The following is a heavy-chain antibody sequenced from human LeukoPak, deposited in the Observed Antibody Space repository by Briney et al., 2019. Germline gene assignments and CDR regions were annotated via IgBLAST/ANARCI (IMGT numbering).Heavy chain of an antibody. D-gene: IGHD2-15*01. V-gene: IGHV3-9*01. Sequence: PGRSLRLSCAASGFTFDDYAMHWVRQAPGKGLEWVSGISWNSGSIGYADSVKGRFTISRDNAKNSLYLQMNSLRAEDAALYYCAKDIRGGYCSGGSCYRHFDYWGQGTLVTVSS. J-gene: IGHJ4*02. CDR1: GFTFDDYA. CDR2: ISWNSGSI. CDR3: AKDIRGGYCSGGSCYRHFDY.